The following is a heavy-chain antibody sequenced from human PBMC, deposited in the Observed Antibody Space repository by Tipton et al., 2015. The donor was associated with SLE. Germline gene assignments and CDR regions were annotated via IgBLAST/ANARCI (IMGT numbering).Heavy chain of an antibody. CDR1: GGSISRSSNY. Sequence: GLVKPSETLSLICTVSGGSISRSSNYWVWMRQPPGKGLEWIGNINYSGNTNYKASLKSRVTISVDMSKNQFSLKLTSVTAADTAVYYCARISVDTTMAQRVDYGMDVWGQGTTVTVSS. J-gene: IGHJ6*02. CDR3: ARISVDTTMAQRVDYGMDV. D-gene: IGHD5-18*01. CDR2: INYSGNT. V-gene: IGHV4-39*07.